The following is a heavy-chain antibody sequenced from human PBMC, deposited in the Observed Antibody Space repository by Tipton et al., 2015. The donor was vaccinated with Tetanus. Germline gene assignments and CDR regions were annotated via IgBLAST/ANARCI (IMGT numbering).Heavy chain of an antibody. D-gene: IGHD3/OR15-3a*01. CDR2: IRPFNENV. V-gene: IGHV1-18*01. CDR3: GRGRGLGPHEYFEH. J-gene: IGHJ5*02. CDR1: GYTFTHYG. Sequence: QVQLVQSGAEVKKPGASVKVSCKASGYTFTHYGVNWVRQAPGQGLEWMGWIRPFNENVNYAEKFQGRLTMTTDRSTATVYMDLRGRGSDDTAVYYCGRGRGLGPHEYFEHWGQGTLVTVSS.